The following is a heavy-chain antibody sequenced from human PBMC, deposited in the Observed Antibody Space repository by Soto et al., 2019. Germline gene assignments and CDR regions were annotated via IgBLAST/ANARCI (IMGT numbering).Heavy chain of an antibody. Sequence: SETLSLTCTVSGGSISSSYWTWIRQPPGKGLEWIGYVYNSGSTNYNPSLKSRVTISEDTSKSQFSLKVNSMTAADTAVYYCARYRREAVAGYTLDNWGQGILVTVSS. D-gene: IGHD6-13*01. J-gene: IGHJ4*02. CDR3: ARYRREAVAGYTLDN. CDR1: GGSISSSY. CDR2: VYNSGST. V-gene: IGHV4-59*01.